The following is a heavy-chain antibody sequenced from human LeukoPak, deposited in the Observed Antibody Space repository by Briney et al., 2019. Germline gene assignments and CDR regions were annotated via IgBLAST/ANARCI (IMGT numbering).Heavy chain of an antibody. CDR1: GFTFDDYA. CDR2: ISWNSGSI. Sequence: GRSLRLSCAASGFTFDDYAMHWVRQAPGKGLEWVSGISWNSGSIVYADSVKGRFTISRDNAKNSLYLQMNSLRAEDTALYYCAKDLSPEVRNWFDPWGQGTLVTVSS. J-gene: IGHJ5*02. D-gene: IGHD3-16*02. V-gene: IGHV3-9*01. CDR3: AKDLSPEVRNWFDP.